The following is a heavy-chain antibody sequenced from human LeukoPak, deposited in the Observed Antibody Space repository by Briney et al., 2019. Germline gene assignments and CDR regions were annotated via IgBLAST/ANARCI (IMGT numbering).Heavy chain of an antibody. CDR3: ARDARESSGRKFDY. D-gene: IGHD6-19*01. CDR1: GFSVSNNY. CDR2: ISSSSSYI. V-gene: IGHV3-21*01. J-gene: IGHJ4*02. Sequence: GGSLRLSCAASGFSVSNNYMSWVRQATGKGLEWVSSISSSSSYISYADSLRGRFTISRDNAKNSLYLQMNSLRAEDTAVYYCARDARESSGRKFDYWGQGTLVTVSS.